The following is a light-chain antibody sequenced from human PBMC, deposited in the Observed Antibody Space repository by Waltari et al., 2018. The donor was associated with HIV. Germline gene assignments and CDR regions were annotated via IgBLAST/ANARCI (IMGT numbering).Light chain of an antibody. CDR1: KLGHKY. J-gene: IGLJ2*01. CDR2: QDS. Sequence: SYELTQPPSVSVSPGQTASITCSGDKLGHKYACWYQQKPGQSPMLVIYQDSKRPSGIPERFSGSNSGNTATLTIRGTQAMDEADYYCQAWDSYTLVVFGGGTKLTVL. CDR3: QAWDSYTLVV. V-gene: IGLV3-1*01.